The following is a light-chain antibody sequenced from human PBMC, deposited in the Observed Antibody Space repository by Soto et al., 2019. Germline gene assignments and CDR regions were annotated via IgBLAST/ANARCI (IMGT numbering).Light chain of an antibody. Sequence: PGERATLSCRASPSVSTIYLAWYQQKPGKARKLLLYGASSRSTGVPDRFSGSVSGTDFTLTISRLEAEDFAVYYCQQYGSSLGTFGQGTKVDI. CDR2: GAS. J-gene: IGKJ1*01. CDR1: PSVSTIY. CDR3: QQYGSSLGT. V-gene: IGKV3-20*01.